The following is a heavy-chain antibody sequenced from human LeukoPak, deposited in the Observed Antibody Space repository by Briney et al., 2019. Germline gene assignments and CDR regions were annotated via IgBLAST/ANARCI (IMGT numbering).Heavy chain of an antibody. D-gene: IGHD4-17*01. V-gene: IGHV1-46*01. CDR3: ARARDYGDYVFDY. J-gene: IGHJ4*02. CDR2: INPSGGST. Sequence: ASVKVSCKASGYTFSTYYIHWVRQAPGQGLEWMGIINPSGGSTSYAQKFQGRVTMTTDTSTSTVYMELTSLRTEDTAVFYCARARDYGDYVFDYWGQGTLVTVSS. CDR1: GYTFSTYY.